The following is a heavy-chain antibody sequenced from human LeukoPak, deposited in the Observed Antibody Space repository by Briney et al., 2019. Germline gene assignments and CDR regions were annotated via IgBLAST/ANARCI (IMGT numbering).Heavy chain of an antibody. CDR1: GGSISSYY. Sequence: SETLSLTCTVSGGSISSYYWSWIRQPPGKGLEWIGEINHSGSTNYNPSLKSRVTISVDTSKNQFSLKLSSVTAADTAVYYCARVLVRGVIITTRAFDIWGQGTMVTVSS. J-gene: IGHJ3*02. CDR3: ARVLVRGVIITTRAFDI. CDR2: INHSGST. D-gene: IGHD3-10*01. V-gene: IGHV4-34*01.